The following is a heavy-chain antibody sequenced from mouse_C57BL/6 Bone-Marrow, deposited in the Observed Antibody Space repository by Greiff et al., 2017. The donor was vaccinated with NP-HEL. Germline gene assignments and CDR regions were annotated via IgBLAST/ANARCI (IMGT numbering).Heavy chain of an antibody. Sequence: EVQLVESGGGLVKPGGSLKLSCAASGFTFSSYAMSWVRQTPEKRLEWVATISDGGSYTYYPDNVKGRFTISRDNAKNNLYLQMSHLKSEDTAMYYCARDGATVVADYAMDDWGQGTSVTVSS. D-gene: IGHD1-1*01. CDR1: GFTFSSYA. J-gene: IGHJ4*01. CDR3: ARDGATVVADYAMDD. CDR2: ISDGGSYT. V-gene: IGHV5-4*01.